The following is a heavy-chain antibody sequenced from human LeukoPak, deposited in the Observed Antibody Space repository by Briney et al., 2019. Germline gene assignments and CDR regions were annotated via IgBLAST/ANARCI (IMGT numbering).Heavy chain of an antibody. CDR2: INNSGST. D-gene: IGHD6-13*01. CDR3: VRDIAAAGGFDY. CDR1: GGSFSGYY. Sequence: PSETPSLTCGVYGGSFSGYYWSWIRQPPGKGLEWIGEINNSGSTNYNPSLKSRVTISVDTSKNKFSLKLSSVTAADTAVYYCVRDIAAAGGFDYWGHGTLVTVSS. J-gene: IGHJ4*01. V-gene: IGHV4-34*01.